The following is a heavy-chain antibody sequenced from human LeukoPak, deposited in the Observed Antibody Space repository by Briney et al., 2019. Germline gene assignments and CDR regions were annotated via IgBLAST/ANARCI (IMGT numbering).Heavy chain of an antibody. CDR2: INPNSGGT. Sequence: ASVKVSCTASGYTFTGYYMHWVRRAPGQGLAWMGWINPNSGGTNYAQKFQGRFTMTRDTSISTAYMELSRLRSDDTAVYYCTSPFKPYYYGMDVWGQGTTVTVSS. CDR3: TSPFKPYYYGMDV. V-gene: IGHV1-2*02. CDR1: GYTFTGYY. J-gene: IGHJ6*02.